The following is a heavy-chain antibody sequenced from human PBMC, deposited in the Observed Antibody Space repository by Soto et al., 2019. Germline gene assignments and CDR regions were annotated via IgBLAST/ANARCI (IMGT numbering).Heavy chain of an antibody. V-gene: IGHV4-38-2*02. D-gene: IGHD3-22*01. Sequence: SETLSLTCAVSGYSITSGRYWGWIRQSPGXGLEWIGSIFHTGYTYYNPSLKSRVTLSVDTSKNQFSLNLNSVTAADTAVYFCAKDRDDGSASSEFGIFDHWGQGILVTVSS. J-gene: IGHJ4*02. CDR2: IFHTGYT. CDR1: GYSITSGRY. CDR3: AKDRDDGSASSEFGIFDH.